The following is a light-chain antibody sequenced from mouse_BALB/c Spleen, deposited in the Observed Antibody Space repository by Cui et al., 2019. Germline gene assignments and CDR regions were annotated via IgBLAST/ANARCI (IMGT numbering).Light chain of an antibody. J-gene: IGKJ1*01. CDR3: QQFYSTPLT. CDR2: AAT. CDR1: QTIGTG. V-gene: IGKV12-98*01. Sequence: IQMTQSPASQSASLGESVTITCLASQTIGTGLTWYQQKPGKSPQLLIYAATSLADGVPSRFSGSGSGTKFSFKISSLQAEDFVSYYCQQFYSTPLTFGGGTKLEIK.